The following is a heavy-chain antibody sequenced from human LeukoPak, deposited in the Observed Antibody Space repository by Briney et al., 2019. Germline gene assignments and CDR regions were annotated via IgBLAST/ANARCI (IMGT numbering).Heavy chain of an antibody. CDR2: INPNSGGT. V-gene: IGHV1-2*04. CDR1: GYTFTGYY. CDR3: ARDVNDILTGYSYNWFDP. Sequence: ASVKVSCKASGYTFTGYYMHWVRRAPGQGLEWMGWINPNSGGTNYAQKFQGWVTMTRDTSISTAYMELSRLRSDDTAVYYCARDVNDILTGYSYNWFDPWGQGTLVTVSS. J-gene: IGHJ5*02. D-gene: IGHD3-9*01.